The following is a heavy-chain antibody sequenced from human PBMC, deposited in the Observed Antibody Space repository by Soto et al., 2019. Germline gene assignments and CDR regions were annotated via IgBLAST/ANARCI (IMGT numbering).Heavy chain of an antibody. J-gene: IGHJ3*02. CDR2: ISHDGSYK. CDR1: GFSFTTYV. CDR3: AKGLLAIVGTTLPRHAFNI. Sequence: QVQLVESGGGVVQPGRSLRLSCAASGFSFTTYVMHWVRQAPGKGLEWVAVISHDGSYKYYGDAVKGRFTISRDTSKNAVYLEMNSLRPEDTAVYYCAKGLLAIVGTTLPRHAFNIWGQGTMVTVSS. D-gene: IGHD1-26*01. V-gene: IGHV3-30*18.